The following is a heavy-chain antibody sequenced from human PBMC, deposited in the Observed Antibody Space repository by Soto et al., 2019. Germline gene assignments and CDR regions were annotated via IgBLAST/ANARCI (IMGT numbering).Heavy chain of an antibody. J-gene: IGHJ6*02. D-gene: IGHD6-13*01. Sequence: SETLSLTCAVYGGFLSESYWTWIRQPPGKGLERIGEINHVGGTNYNPSLKSRVTMSVDTSKKQFSLKLTSVTAADTAVYYCARYSNNWFQTEGMDVWGQGTTVTVSS. V-gene: IGHV4-34*01. CDR1: GGFLSESY. CDR2: INHVGGT. CDR3: ARYSNNWFQTEGMDV.